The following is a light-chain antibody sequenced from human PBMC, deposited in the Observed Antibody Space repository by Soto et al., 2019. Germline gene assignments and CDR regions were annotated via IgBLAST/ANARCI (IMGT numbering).Light chain of an antibody. CDR2: DTS. CDR1: QTIERA. CDR3: QQSANTPPYT. Sequence: DIHLTQSPSSLSASIGDRVTITCRASQTIERALAWYQQKPGRAPRLLIYDTSTLHDGVPSRFSGSRSGTDVSLTIKSLQPEDFGTYYCQQSANTPPYTFGQGTRLEI. J-gene: IGKJ2*01. V-gene: IGKV1-39*01.